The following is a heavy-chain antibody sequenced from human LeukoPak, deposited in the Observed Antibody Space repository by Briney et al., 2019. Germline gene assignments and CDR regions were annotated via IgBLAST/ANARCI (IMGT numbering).Heavy chain of an antibody. Sequence: PSETLSLTCAVYGGSFSGYYWRWIRQPPGKGLEWIGEINHSGSTNYNPSLKSRVTISVDKLKNQFSLKLSSVTAADTAVYYCARGGYSYGEDYWGEGTLVTVSS. D-gene: IGHD5-18*01. CDR3: ARGGYSYGEDY. CDR1: GGSFSGYY. V-gene: IGHV4-34*01. J-gene: IGHJ4*02. CDR2: INHSGST.